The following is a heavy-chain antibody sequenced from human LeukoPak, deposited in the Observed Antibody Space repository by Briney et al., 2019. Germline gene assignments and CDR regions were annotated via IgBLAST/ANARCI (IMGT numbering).Heavy chain of an antibody. CDR2: ISSNGGST. CDR1: GFTFSSYA. V-gene: IGHV3-64*01. CDR3: AREGYSSGYPICDY. J-gene: IGHJ4*02. D-gene: IGHD3-22*01. Sequence: PGGSLRLSCAASGFTFSSYAMHWVRQAPGKGLEYVSAISSNGGSTYYANSVKGRFTISRDNSKNTLYLQMGSLRAEDMAVYYCAREGYSSGYPICDYWGQGTLVTVSS.